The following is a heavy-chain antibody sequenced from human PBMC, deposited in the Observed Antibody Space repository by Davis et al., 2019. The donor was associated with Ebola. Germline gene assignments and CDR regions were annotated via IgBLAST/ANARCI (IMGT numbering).Heavy chain of an antibody. Sequence: ASVKVSCKASGYSFTTNAMNWVRQAPGQGLEWMGWINTNTGKPTYAQGSTGRLVFSLDTSVSTAYLQISGLEAEDTAVYYCARDNHYDSSGYLNLDYWGQGTLVTVSS. V-gene: IGHV7-4-1*02. CDR1: GYSFTTNA. J-gene: IGHJ4*02. CDR3: ARDNHYDSSGYLNLDY. CDR2: INTNTGKP. D-gene: IGHD3-22*01.